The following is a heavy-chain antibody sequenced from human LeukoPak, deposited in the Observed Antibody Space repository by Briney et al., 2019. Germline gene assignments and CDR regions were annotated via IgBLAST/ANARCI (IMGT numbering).Heavy chain of an antibody. V-gene: IGHV3-73*01. CDR1: VFNFSGSA. CDR3: VPTPADY. J-gene: IGHJ4*02. Sequence: GGSLKLSCAASVFNFSGSAMHWVRQASGKGREWVGRVRSKAHNYATAYAASVKGRFTISRDDSKNTAYLQMNSLKTEDTAVYYCVPTPADYWGQGTLVTVSS. CDR2: VRSKAHNYAT. D-gene: IGHD1-14*01.